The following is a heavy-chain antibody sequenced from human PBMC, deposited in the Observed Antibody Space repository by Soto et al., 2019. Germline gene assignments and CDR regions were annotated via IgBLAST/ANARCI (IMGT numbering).Heavy chain of an antibody. Sequence: GSLRLSCAASGFTFSSYAMSWVRQAPGKGLEWVSAISGSGGSTYYADSVKGRFTISRDNSKNTLYLQMNSLRAEDTAVYYCARDPNRYCSSTSCHYNWFDPWGQGTLVTVSS. J-gene: IGHJ5*02. CDR1: GFTFSSYA. V-gene: IGHV3-23*01. CDR3: ARDPNRYCSSTSCHYNWFDP. D-gene: IGHD2-2*01. CDR2: ISGSGGST.